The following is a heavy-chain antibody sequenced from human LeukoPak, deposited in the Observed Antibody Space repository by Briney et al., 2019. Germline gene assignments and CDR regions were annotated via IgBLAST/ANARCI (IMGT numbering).Heavy chain of an antibody. CDR2: IWYDGSNK. CDR1: GFIFSGYG. V-gene: IGHV3-33*01. D-gene: IGHD5-24*01. Sequence: PGGSLRLSCAASGFIFSGYGMHWVRQAPGKGLEWVAVIWYDGSNKYYADSVKGRFTISRDNSKNTLYLQMNSLRAEDTAVFYCARGDFRRDGYNFDYWGQGTLVTVSS. CDR3: ARGDFRRDGYNFDY. J-gene: IGHJ4*02.